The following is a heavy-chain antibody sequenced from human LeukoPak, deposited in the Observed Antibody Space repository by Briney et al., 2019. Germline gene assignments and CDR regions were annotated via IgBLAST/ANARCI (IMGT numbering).Heavy chain of an antibody. CDR1: GFTFNTYR. V-gene: IGHV3-21*01. J-gene: IGHJ4*02. CDR2: ISDTSTDI. Sequence: GGSLRLSRAASGFTFNTYRMNWVRQAPGKGLEWVSSISDTSTDIYYADSVKGRFTVSRDNAKNSVYLQMNSLRAEDTAVYYCARDDPSMVAALHYWGQGTLVTVSS. CDR3: ARDDPSMVAALHY. D-gene: IGHD6-6*01.